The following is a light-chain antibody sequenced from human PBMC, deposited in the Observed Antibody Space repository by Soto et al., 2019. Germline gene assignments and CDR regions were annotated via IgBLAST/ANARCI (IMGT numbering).Light chain of an antibody. V-gene: IGKV1-5*03. CDR3: QQYNSYSRA. J-gene: IGKJ1*01. CDR2: KAS. Sequence: DIPMTQSPSTLSASVGDRVTITCRASQSISSWLAWYQQKPGKAPKLLIYKASSLESGVPSRFSGSGSGTEFTLTISSLQPDVFATYYCQQYNSYSRAFGQGTKVEIK. CDR1: QSISSW.